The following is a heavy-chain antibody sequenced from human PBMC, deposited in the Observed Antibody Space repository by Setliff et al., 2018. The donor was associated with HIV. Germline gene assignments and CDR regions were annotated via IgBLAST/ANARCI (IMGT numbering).Heavy chain of an antibody. V-gene: IGHV3-43D*04. CDR2: ISWDGGST. D-gene: IGHD6-13*01. CDR1: GFTFDDYA. Sequence: QTGGSLRLSCAASGFTFDDYAMHWVRQAPGKGLEWVSLISWDGGSTYYADSVKGRFTISRDNSKNSLYLQMNSLRAEDTALCYCAKDKGYSSSWQENWGQGTLVTVSS. J-gene: IGHJ4*02. CDR3: AKDKGYSSSWQEN.